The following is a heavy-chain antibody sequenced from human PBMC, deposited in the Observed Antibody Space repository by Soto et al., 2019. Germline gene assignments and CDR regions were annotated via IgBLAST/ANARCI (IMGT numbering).Heavy chain of an antibody. J-gene: IGHJ4*02. V-gene: IGHV1-69*13. Sequence: SVKVSCKASGGTFSSYAISWVRQAPGQGLEWMGGINPIFGTANYSQKFQGRVTITADESTSTAYMELSSLRSEDTAVYYCASTGFGYSSGFDYWGQGTLVTVSS. CDR1: GGTFSSYA. CDR3: ASTGFGYSSGFDY. CDR2: INPIFGTA. D-gene: IGHD6-19*01.